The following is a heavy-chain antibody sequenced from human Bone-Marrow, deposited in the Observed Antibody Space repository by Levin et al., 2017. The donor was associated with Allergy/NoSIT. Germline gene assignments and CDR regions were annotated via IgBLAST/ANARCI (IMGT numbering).Heavy chain of an antibody. CDR3: VKEVIGQSVGDF. J-gene: IGHJ4*02. Sequence: GESLKISCAASGFIVSSYAMSWVRQPLGKGLEWVSAIDGGRTYSADSVKGRFTISRDNSKNTLYLQMNSLRAGDTTVYFCVKEVIGQSVGDFWGQGIPVTVSS. D-gene: IGHD2-21*01. CDR2: IDGGRT. V-gene: IGHV3-23*01. CDR1: GFIVSSYA.